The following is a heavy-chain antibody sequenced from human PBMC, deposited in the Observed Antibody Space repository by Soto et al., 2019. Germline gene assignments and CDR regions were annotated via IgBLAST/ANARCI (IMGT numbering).Heavy chain of an antibody. CDR1: GGSISSGSYY. J-gene: IGHJ5*02. D-gene: IGHD3-10*02. CDR2: IYYSGST. CDR3: ARTLFGWGIWFDP. Sequence: PSETLSLTCTVSGGSISSGSYYWGWIRQPPGKGLEWIGSIYYSGSTYYNPSLKSRVTISVDTSKNQFSLKLSSVTAADTAVYYCARTLFGWGIWFDPWGQGTLVT. V-gene: IGHV4-39*01.